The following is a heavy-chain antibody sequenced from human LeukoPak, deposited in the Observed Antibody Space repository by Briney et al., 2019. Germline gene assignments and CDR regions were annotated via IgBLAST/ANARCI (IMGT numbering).Heavy chain of an antibody. D-gene: IGHD3-10*01. CDR1: GFTFSSYA. V-gene: IGHV3-23*01. Sequence: GGSLGLSCAASGFTFSSYAMSWVRQAPGKGLEWVSAISGSGGSTYYADSVKGRFTISRDNSKNTLYLQMNSLRAEDTAVYYCAKKMRDLLWFGEWGQGTLVTVSS. J-gene: IGHJ4*02. CDR2: ISGSGGST. CDR3: AKKMRDLLWFGE.